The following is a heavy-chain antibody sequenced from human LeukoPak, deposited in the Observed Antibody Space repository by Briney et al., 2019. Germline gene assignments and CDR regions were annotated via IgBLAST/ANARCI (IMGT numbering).Heavy chain of an antibody. Sequence: GGSLRLSCAASGFTFSSYAMSWVRQAPGKGLEWVSAISGSGGSTYYADSVKGRFTISRDNAKNSLYLQMNSLRAEDTAVYYCARDSVGYPLYYFDYWGQGTLVTVSS. D-gene: IGHD1-26*01. CDR1: GFTFSSYA. J-gene: IGHJ4*02. V-gene: IGHV3-23*01. CDR2: ISGSGGST. CDR3: ARDSVGYPLYYFDY.